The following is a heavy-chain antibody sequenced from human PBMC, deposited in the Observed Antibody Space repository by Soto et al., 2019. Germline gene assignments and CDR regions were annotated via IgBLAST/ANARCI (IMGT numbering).Heavy chain of an antibody. CDR1: GYTFTSYG. V-gene: IGHV1-18*01. D-gene: IGHD6-6*01. J-gene: IGHJ1*01. CDR3: VMSIAASIQH. Sequence: GASVKVSFKASGYTFTSYGISWVRQAPGQGLEWMGWISAYNGNTNYAQKLQGRVTMTTDTSTSTAYMELRSLRSDDTAVYYCVMSIAASIQHWGQGTLVTVSS. CDR2: ISAYNGNT.